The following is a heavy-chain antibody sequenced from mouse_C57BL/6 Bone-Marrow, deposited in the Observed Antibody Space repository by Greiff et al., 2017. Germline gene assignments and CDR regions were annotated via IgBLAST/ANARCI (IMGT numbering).Heavy chain of an antibody. Sequence: QVQLQQSGAELVRPGTSVKVSCKASGYAFTNYLIEWVKQRPGQGLEWIGVINPGSGGTNYNEKFKGKATLTADKSSSTAYMQLSSLTSEDSAVYFCATSYYCNYVGAMDYWGQGTSVTVSS. V-gene: IGHV1-54*01. CDR1: GYAFTNYL. J-gene: IGHJ4*01. CDR2: INPGSGGT. D-gene: IGHD2-10*01. CDR3: ATSYYCNYVGAMDY.